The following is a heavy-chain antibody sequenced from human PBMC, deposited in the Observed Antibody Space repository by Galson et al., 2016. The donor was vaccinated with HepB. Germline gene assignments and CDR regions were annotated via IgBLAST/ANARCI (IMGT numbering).Heavy chain of an antibody. V-gene: IGHV4-34*01. CDR3: ARGDNPDYGDYASAYYYMDV. CDR2: INHSGST. Sequence: LSLTCAVYGGSFGGYYWSWIRQPPGKGLEWIGEINHSGSTNYNPSLKSRVTISVDTSKNQFSLKLGSVTAADTAVYYCARGDNPDYGDYASAYYYMDVWGKGTTVTVSS. CDR1: GGSFGGYY. D-gene: IGHD4-17*01. J-gene: IGHJ6*03.